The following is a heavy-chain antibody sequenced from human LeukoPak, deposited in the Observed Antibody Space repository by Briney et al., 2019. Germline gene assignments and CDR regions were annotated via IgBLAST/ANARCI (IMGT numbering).Heavy chain of an antibody. V-gene: IGHV4-59*01. CDR2: IYYSGST. J-gene: IGHJ5*02. CDR3: ARVRLNSYGSQVHWFDP. Sequence: SETLSLTCTVSGGSISSYYWSWIRQPPGKGLEWIGYIYYSGSTNYNPSLKSRVTISVDTSKNQLSLKLSSVTAADTAVYYCARVRLNSYGSQVHWFDPWGQGTLVTVSS. D-gene: IGHD5-18*01. CDR1: GGSISSYY.